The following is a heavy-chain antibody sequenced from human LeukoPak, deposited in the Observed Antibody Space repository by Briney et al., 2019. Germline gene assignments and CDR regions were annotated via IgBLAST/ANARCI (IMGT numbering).Heavy chain of an antibody. D-gene: IGHD7-27*01. Sequence: GGSLRLSCAASGFTFSSYGMHWVRQAPGKGLEWVAVISYDGSNKYYADSVKGRFTISRDNSKNTLYLQMNSLRAEDTVVYYCAKERLELTRAEALTGFDPWGQGTLVTVSS. CDR1: GFTFSSYG. CDR2: ISYDGSNK. V-gene: IGHV3-30*18. J-gene: IGHJ5*02. CDR3: AKERLELTRAEALTGFDP.